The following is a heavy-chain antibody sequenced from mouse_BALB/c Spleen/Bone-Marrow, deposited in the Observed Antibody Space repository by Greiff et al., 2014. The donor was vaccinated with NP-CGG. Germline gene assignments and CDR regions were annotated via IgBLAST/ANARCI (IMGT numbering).Heavy chain of an antibody. CDR3: ARQGVYYGKSYYAMDY. J-gene: IGHJ4*01. V-gene: IGHV5-12-2*01. Sequence: LQQSGGGLVQPGGSLKLSCAASGFTFSSYTMSWVRQTPEKRLEWVAYISNGGGSTYFPDTVKGRFTISRDNAKNTLYLQMSSLKSEDTAMYYCARQGVYYGKSYYAMDYWGQGTSVTVSS. CDR1: GFTFSSYT. CDR2: ISNGGGST. D-gene: IGHD2-1*01.